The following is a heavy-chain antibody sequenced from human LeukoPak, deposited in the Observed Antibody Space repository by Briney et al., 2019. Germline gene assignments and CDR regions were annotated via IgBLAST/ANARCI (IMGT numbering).Heavy chain of an antibody. Sequence: ASVKVSCKASGYTFTSYGISWVRQAPGQGLEWMGWISAYNGNTNYAQKLQGRVTMTTDTSTSTAYMELRSLRSDDTAVYYCARKYCSGGSCYTSGDWSDPWGQGTLVTVSS. V-gene: IGHV1-18*01. J-gene: IGHJ5*02. CDR2: ISAYNGNT. D-gene: IGHD2-15*01. CDR3: ARKYCSGGSCYTSGDWSDP. CDR1: GYTFTSYG.